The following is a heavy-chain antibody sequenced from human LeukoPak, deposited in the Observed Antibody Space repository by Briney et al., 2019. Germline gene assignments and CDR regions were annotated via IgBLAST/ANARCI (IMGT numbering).Heavy chain of an antibody. Sequence: GGPLRLSCAASGFTFSSCTMNWVRQARGRGLEWVSSISSSSRHIYYADSVKGRFTISRDNAKNSLYLQMNSLRAEDTAVYYCARDPGNSVAFDIWGQGTMVTVSS. CDR3: ARDPGNSVAFDI. V-gene: IGHV3-21*01. J-gene: IGHJ3*02. CDR2: ISSSSRHI. CDR1: GFTFSSCT. D-gene: IGHD5/OR15-5a*01.